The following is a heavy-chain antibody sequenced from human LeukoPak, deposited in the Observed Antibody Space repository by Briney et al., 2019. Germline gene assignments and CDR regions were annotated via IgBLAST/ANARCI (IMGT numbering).Heavy chain of an antibody. D-gene: IGHD5-18*01. Sequence: SETLSLTCTVSGGSISSSHWSWIRQPPGKGLEWIGYIYYSGSTNYNPSLKSRVTISVDTSKNQFSLKLSSVTAADTAVYYCARTTEGGYTYDYFYYYYMDVWGKGTTVTISS. V-gene: IGHV4-59*01. J-gene: IGHJ6*03. CDR1: GGSISSSH. CDR3: ARTTEGGYTYDYFYYYYMDV. CDR2: IYYSGST.